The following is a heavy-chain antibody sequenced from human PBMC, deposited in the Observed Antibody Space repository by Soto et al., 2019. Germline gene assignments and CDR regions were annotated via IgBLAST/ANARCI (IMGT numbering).Heavy chain of an antibody. CDR3: ARDSRGRVGALDYFDY. Sequence: SVKVSCKASGGTSSSYAISWVRQAPGQGLEWMGGIIPIFGTANYAQKFQGRVTITADKSTSTAYMELSSLRSEDTAVYYCARDSRGRVGALDYFDYWGQGTRGTVS. CDR2: IIPIFGTA. CDR1: GGTSSSYA. D-gene: IGHD1-26*01. J-gene: IGHJ4*02. V-gene: IGHV1-69*06.